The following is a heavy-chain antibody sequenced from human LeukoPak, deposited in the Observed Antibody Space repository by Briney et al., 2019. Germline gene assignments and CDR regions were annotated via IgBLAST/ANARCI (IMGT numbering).Heavy chain of an antibody. D-gene: IGHD5-12*01. V-gene: IGHV1-69*06. CDR1: GGTLNTYA. J-gene: IGHJ6*03. Sequence: GASVKVSCKASGGTLNTYAVSWVRQAPGQGLEWMGGIIPIFGTANYAQKFQGRVTITADKSTSTAYMELSSLRSEDTAVYYCARGLTHKWLRTDYYYYVDVWGKGTTVTASS. CDR2: IIPIFGTA. CDR3: ARGLTHKWLRTDYYYYVDV.